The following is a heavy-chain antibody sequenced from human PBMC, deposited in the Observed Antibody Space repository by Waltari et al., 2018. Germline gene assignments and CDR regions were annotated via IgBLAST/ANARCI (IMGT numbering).Heavy chain of an antibody. CDR2: IYHSGST. Sequence: QVQLQESGPGLVKPSETLSLTCAVSGYSISSGYYWGWIRQPPGKGLEWIGSIYHSGSTYYNPSLKSRGTISVDTSKNQFSLKLSSVTAADTAVYYCARSDSSGSPEYFDYWGQGTLVTVSS. D-gene: IGHD6-19*01. V-gene: IGHV4-38-2*01. CDR3: ARSDSSGSPEYFDY. CDR1: GYSISSGYY. J-gene: IGHJ4*02.